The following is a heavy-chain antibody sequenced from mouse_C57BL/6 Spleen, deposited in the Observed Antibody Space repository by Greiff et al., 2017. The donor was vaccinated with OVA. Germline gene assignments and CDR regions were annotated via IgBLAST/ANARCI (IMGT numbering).Heavy chain of an antibody. CDR2: INPNNGGT. J-gene: IGHJ3*01. V-gene: IGHV1-26*01. CDR3: ARYAEAY. CDR1: GYTFTDYY. D-gene: IGHD6-5*01. Sequence: EVQLQQSGPELVKPGASVKISCKASGYTFTDYYMNWVKQSHGKSLEWIGDINPNNGGTSYNQKFKGKATLTVDKSSSTAYMELRSLTSEDSAVYYCARYAEAYWGQGTLVTVSA.